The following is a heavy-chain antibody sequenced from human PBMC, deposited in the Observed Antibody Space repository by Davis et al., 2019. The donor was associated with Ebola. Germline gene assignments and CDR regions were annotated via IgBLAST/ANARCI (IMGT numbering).Heavy chain of an antibody. J-gene: IGHJ6*04. CDR3: ARELVLVTYDFYYYYGMDV. V-gene: IGHV1-2*06. CDR2: INSNSGDA. D-gene: IGHD4-23*01. Sequence: ASVKVSCKASGYTFTGYYMHWVRQAPGQGLEWMGRINSNSGDANYAPRFQGRVTLTRDTSITTGYMELRRLRSDDKAVDYCARELVLVTYDFYYYYGMDVWGKGTTVTVSS. CDR1: GYTFTGYY.